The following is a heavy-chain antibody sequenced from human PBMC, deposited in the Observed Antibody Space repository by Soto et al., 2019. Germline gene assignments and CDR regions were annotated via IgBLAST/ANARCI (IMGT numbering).Heavy chain of an antibody. V-gene: IGHV3-7*01. CDR1: GFTFSVSW. J-gene: IGHJ4*02. Sequence: QPGGSLRLSCAASGFTFSVSWMNWVRQAPGKGLEWVAYISADASEKNYVDSVKGRFTISRDNAKNSLYLQMNSLRAEDTAVYYCARTPRLLDSWGQGTLVTVSS. CDR2: ISADASEK. CDR3: ARTPRLLDS. D-gene: IGHD6-6*01.